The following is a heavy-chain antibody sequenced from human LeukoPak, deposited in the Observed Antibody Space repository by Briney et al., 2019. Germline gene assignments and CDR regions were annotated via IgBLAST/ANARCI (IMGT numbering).Heavy chain of an antibody. V-gene: IGHV4-30-4*01. CDR3: ARGPTVTTDY. J-gene: IGHJ4*02. Sequence: SQTLSLTCTVSGGSISSGDYYWSWFRQPPGKALEWIGNIYFSGSTNCNPSLKSRVAISLDTSKNQFSLYLISVTAADTAVYYCARGPTVTTDYWGQGTLVTVSS. CDR1: GGSISSGDYY. D-gene: IGHD4-17*01. CDR2: IYFSGST.